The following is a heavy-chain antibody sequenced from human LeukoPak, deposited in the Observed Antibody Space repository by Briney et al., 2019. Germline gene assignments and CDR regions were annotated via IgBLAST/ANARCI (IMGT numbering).Heavy chain of an antibody. CDR1: GGSFSGYY. CDR3: ARRNTYSSGCAY. D-gene: IGHD6-19*01. CDR2: INHSGST. Sequence: PSETLSLTCAVYGGSFSGYYWSWIRQPPGKGLEWIGEINHSGSTNYNPSLKSRVTISVDTSKNQFSLKPSSVTAADTAVYYCARRNTYSSGCAYWGQGTLVTVSS. V-gene: IGHV4-34*01. J-gene: IGHJ4*02.